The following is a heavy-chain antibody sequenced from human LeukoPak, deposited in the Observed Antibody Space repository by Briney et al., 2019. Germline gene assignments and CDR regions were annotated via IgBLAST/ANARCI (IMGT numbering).Heavy chain of an antibody. D-gene: IGHD6-19*01. J-gene: IGHJ4*02. V-gene: IGHV4-59*01. CDR1: GGSITRYY. Sequence: PSETLSLTCTVSGGSITRYYWSWIRQPPGKGLEWIGYIYYSGSTNYNPSLKSRVTISVDTSKNQFSLKLSSVTAADTAVYYCARWLDSGWFYYFDYWGQGTLVTVSS. CDR2: IYYSGST. CDR3: ARWLDSGWFYYFDY.